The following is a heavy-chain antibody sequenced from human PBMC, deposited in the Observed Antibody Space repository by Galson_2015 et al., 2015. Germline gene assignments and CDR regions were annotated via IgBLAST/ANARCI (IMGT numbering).Heavy chain of an antibody. D-gene: IGHD5-12*01. V-gene: IGHV3-33*01. Sequence: SLRLSCAASGFTFSSHGMHWVRQAPGKGLEWVAAIWYDGSEKYYADPVKGRLSISRDNSKNTLYLQMNSLRAEDTAVYYCARDEGGGYTNFDYWGQGSLVTVPS. CDR3: ARDEGGGYTNFDY. CDR1: GFTFSSHG. J-gene: IGHJ4*02. CDR2: IWYDGSEK.